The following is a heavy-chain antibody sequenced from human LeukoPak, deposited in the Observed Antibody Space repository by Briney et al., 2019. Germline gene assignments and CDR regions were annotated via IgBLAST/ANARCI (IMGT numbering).Heavy chain of an antibody. Sequence: GGSLRLSCAASGFTFRSYAMSWVRQAPGKGLEWVAVLSYDGSNEYYADSVKGRFTISRDNSKNTLYLQMNSLRVEDTAVYYCAGSWFYRDYFEYWGQGTLVTVSS. CDR2: LSYDGSNE. D-gene: IGHD3-10*01. CDR3: AGSWFYRDYFEY. J-gene: IGHJ4*02. CDR1: GFTFRSYA. V-gene: IGHV3-30*03.